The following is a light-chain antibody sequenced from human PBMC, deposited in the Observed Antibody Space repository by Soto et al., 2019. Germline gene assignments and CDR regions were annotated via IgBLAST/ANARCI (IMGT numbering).Light chain of an antibody. J-gene: IGLJ1*01. Sequence: QSALTQPASVSGSPGQSITISCTGTSSDVGSYDYVSWYQQHPGKAPKLMIYEVSNRPSGVSNRFSGSKSGNTASLTISGLQAEDEADYYCSSYTSSGTYVFGAGNKLTVL. CDR1: SSDVGSYDY. CDR3: SSYTSSGTYV. CDR2: EVS. V-gene: IGLV2-14*01.